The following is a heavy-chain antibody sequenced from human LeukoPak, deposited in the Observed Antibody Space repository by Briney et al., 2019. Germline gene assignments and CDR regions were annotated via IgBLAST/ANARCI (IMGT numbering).Heavy chain of an antibody. CDR3: ARERVIASSCYFADYFQH. J-gene: IGHJ1*01. CDR1: GGTFSSYT. CDR2: ISPILGIA. V-gene: IGHV1-69*04. Sequence: GASLRISCKASGGTFSSYTISWVRQAPGQGLEWMGRISPILGIANYAQKFQGRVTITADTSTSTASMEMSSLRSEDTAAYYCARERVIASSCYFADYFQHCGQRTLVTVSS. D-gene: IGHD2-15*01.